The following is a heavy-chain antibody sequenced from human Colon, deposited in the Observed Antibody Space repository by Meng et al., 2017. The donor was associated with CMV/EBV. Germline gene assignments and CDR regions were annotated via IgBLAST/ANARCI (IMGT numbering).Heavy chain of an antibody. Sequence: SGLTFRSYAMSWVRQRPGKGPEWVSGISGNGRSTYYADSVKGRLTISRDNSNNTLYLQMDNLRAEDTAIYYCVRGFCSGDSCYLFDYWSQGSLVTVSS. CDR3: VRGFCSGDSCYLFDY. D-gene: IGHD2-15*01. V-gene: IGHV3-23*01. CDR2: ISGNGRST. CDR1: GLTFRSYA. J-gene: IGHJ4*02.